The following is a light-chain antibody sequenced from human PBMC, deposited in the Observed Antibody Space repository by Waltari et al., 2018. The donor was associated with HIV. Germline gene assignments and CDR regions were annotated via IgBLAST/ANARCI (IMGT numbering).Light chain of an antibody. J-gene: IGKJ2*01. V-gene: IGKV4-1*01. Sequence: DIVMTQSPDSLAVSLGERATINCKSRQSVLYSSNNKNYLAWYQQKPGQPPKLLIYWASTRQSGVPDRFSGSGSGTDFTLTISSLQAEDVAVYYCQQYYGFPLTFGQGTKLEIK. CDR2: WAS. CDR3: QQYYGFPLT. CDR1: QSVLYSSNNKNY.